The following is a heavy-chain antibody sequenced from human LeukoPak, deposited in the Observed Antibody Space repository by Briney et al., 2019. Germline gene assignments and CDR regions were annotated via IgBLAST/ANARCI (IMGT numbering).Heavy chain of an antibody. CDR3: AKEPQPVLRYFDWLFDY. Sequence: GGSLRLSCAASGFTFSSYEMRWVRQARGGGVEWVSAISGSGCITYYADSVKGRFTISRDNSKNTLYLQMNSLRAEDTAVYYCAKEPQPVLRYFDWLFDYWGQGTLVTVSS. J-gene: IGHJ4*02. CDR2: ISGSGCIT. V-gene: IGHV3-23*01. D-gene: IGHD3-9*01. CDR1: GFTFSSYE.